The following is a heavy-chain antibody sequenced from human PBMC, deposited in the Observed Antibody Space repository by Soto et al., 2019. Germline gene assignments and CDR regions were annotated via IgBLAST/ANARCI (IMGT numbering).Heavy chain of an antibody. J-gene: IGHJ4*02. CDR2: ISTGGSTT. Sequence: EVQLLESGGDLVQPGGSLRLSCAASGFTFSSYAMSWVRQAPGKGLEWVSTISTGGSTTYSADSVKGRFTISRDNSKNTVYLQMNSLRAEDTAVYYCTKRISYYFDYWGQGTLVTVSS. CDR3: TKRISYYFDY. D-gene: IGHD6-6*01. V-gene: IGHV3-23*01. CDR1: GFTFSSYA.